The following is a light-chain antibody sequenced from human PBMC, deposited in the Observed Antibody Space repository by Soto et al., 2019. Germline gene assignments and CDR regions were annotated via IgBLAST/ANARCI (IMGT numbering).Light chain of an antibody. Sequence: DIVMTQSPLSLPVTPGEPASISCRSSQSLLHSNGYNYLDWYLQKPGQSPQLLIYLGSSRASGVPDRFSGSGSGTDYTLKISGVEAEDVGVYYCMQALQTPWTFGQGTKVEIK. CDR2: LGS. J-gene: IGKJ1*01. V-gene: IGKV2-28*01. CDR3: MQALQTPWT. CDR1: QSLLHSNGYNY.